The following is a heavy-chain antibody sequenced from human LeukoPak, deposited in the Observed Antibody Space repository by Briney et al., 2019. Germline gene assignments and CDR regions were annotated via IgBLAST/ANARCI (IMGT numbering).Heavy chain of an antibody. D-gene: IGHD2-2*01. Sequence: QPGGSLRLSCAASGFTFSSYWMSWVRQAPGKGLEWVANIKQDESEKYYVDFVKGRFTISRDNAKNSLYLQMNSLRAEDTAVYSCARERGPAAMGRDFDYWGQGTLVTVSS. CDR3: ARERGPAAMGRDFDY. J-gene: IGHJ4*02. CDR2: IKQDESEK. V-gene: IGHV3-7*01. CDR1: GFTFSSYW.